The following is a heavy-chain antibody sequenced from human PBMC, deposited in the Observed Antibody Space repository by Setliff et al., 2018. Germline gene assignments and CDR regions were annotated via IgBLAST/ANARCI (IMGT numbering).Heavy chain of an antibody. CDR3: ARDRDSSGYPYYFDY. Sequence: ASVRVSCKASGYTFTGYYMHWVRQAPGQGLEWMGWINPNSGGTNYAQKFQGWVTMTRDTSISTAYMELSRLRSDDAAVYYCARDRDSSGYPYYFDYWGQGTLVTVSS. D-gene: IGHD3-22*01. CDR1: GYTFTGYY. CDR2: INPNSGGT. V-gene: IGHV1-2*04. J-gene: IGHJ4*02.